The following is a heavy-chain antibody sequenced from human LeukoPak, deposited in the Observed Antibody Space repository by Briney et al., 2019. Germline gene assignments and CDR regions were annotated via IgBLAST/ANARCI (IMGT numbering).Heavy chain of an antibody. D-gene: IGHD4-17*01. CDR1: GFTFSSYG. V-gene: IGHV3-30*18. CDR3: AKEDGDDTDY. J-gene: IGHJ4*02. CDR2: ISYDGSNK. Sequence: GRSLRLSCAASGFTFSSYGMHWVRQAPGKGLEWVAVISYDGSNKYYADSVKGRFTISRDNSKNTLYLQMNCLRAEDTAVYYCAKEDGDDTDYWGQGTLVTVSS.